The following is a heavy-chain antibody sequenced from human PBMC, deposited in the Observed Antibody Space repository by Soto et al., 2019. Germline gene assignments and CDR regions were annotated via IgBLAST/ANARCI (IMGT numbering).Heavy chain of an antibody. CDR1: GGTLSMFG. V-gene: IGHV1-69*01. D-gene: IGHD5-18*01. J-gene: IGHJ4*02. Sequence: QVQLVQSGAGVRKPGSSVKVSCKASGGTLSMFGVSWVRQAPGQGLEWIGGIIPLSGTTNFAEKFQGRVTITTDESTSTAYMELSSLRSEDTALYYCATAPPDTATEYFDYWGQGTLVTVS. CDR3: ATAPPDTATEYFDY. CDR2: IIPLSGTT.